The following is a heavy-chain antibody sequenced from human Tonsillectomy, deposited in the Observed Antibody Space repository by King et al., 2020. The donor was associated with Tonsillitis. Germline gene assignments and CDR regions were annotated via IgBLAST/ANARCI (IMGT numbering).Heavy chain of an antibody. D-gene: IGHD1-26*01. Sequence: VQLVESGGGLVKPGGSLRLSCAASGFTFSSYSMNWVRQAPGKGLEWVSSISSSGSYIYYADSVKGRFTISRDNTKNSLYLQMNSLRAEDTAVYYCARDCKSCESYLSPPDYWGQGTLVTVSS. CDR3: ARDCKSCESYLSPPDY. CDR2: ISSSGSYI. V-gene: IGHV3-21*06. CDR1: GFTFSSYS. J-gene: IGHJ4*02.